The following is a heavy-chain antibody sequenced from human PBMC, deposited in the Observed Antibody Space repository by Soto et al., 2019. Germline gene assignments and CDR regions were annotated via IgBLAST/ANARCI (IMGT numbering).Heavy chain of an antibody. J-gene: IGHJ1*01. Sequence: GGSLRLSCAASGFTFSIYCMSWVRQAPWKGLEWVANIKQDGSEKYYVDSVKGRFTISRDNAKNSLYLQMNSLRAEDMAVYYCARDPYTNSWPEYFHHWGQGTLVTVSS. CDR1: GFTFSIYC. D-gene: IGHD6-13*01. V-gene: IGHV3-7*03. CDR3: ARDPYTNSWPEYFHH. CDR2: IKQDGSEK.